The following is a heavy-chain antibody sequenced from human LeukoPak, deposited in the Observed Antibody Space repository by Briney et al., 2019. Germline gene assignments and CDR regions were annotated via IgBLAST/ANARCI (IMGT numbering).Heavy chain of an antibody. Sequence: PSETLSLTXAVYGGSFSNFYWSWFRQPPGGGLEWIGEINHDGSTKYNPSLKSRVTISVDTSKNQFSLKLSSVTTADTAVYYCARAGGGSYSFLEAFDIWGQGTMVTVSS. V-gene: IGHV4-34*01. CDR1: GGSFSNFY. D-gene: IGHD1-26*01. CDR2: INHDGST. J-gene: IGHJ3*02. CDR3: ARAGGGSYSFLEAFDI.